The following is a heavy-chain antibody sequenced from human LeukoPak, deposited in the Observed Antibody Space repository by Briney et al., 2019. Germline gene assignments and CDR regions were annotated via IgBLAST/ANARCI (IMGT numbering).Heavy chain of an antibody. CDR1: VGTIGIEA. J-gene: IGHJ3*02. Sequence: ASVKVSCKASVGTIGIEAISRVRQAPGPGLEWMGRIIPLLATTNYAQRFQGRVTITADKSTSTAYMELSGLRSDDTAMYYCATHWSDYGDYVSHDAFDIWGQGTKVTVSS. V-gene: IGHV1-69*04. CDR3: ATHWSDYGDYVSHDAFDI. CDR2: IIPLLATT. D-gene: IGHD4-17*01.